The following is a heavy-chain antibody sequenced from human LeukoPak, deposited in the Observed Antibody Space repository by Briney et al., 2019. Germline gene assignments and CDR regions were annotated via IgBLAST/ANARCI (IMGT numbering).Heavy chain of an antibody. CDR1: GGSISISSYY. V-gene: IGHV4-39*07. CDR2: IYYSGST. Sequence: SETLSLTCTVSGGSISISSYYWGWIRQPPGKGLEWIGSIYYSGSTYYNPSLKSRVTISVDTSKKQFSLKLSSVTAADTAVYYCALAAEINSYGRTYYFDYWGQGTLVTVSS. J-gene: IGHJ4*02. CDR3: ALAAEINSYGRTYYFDY. D-gene: IGHD5-18*01.